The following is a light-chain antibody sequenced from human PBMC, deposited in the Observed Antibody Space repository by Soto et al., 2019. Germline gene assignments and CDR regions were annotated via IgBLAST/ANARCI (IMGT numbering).Light chain of an antibody. CDR2: KAS. CDR1: PSISDW. Sequence: DIQMTQSPSTLSASVGDRVTITCRASPSISDWLAWYQQKPGKAPKFLIYKASNLESGVPSRFSGSGSGTEFTLTISSVQPDDFATYYCQYYDSYSWTFGQGTKVEIK. V-gene: IGKV1-5*03. CDR3: QYYDSYSWT. J-gene: IGKJ1*01.